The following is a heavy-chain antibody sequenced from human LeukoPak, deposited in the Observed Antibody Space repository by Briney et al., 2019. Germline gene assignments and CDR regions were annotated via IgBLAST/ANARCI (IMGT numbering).Heavy chain of an antibody. CDR3: ARDQGYDSALDY. CDR2: IFYSGST. D-gene: IGHD3-22*01. J-gene: IGHJ4*02. Sequence: SETLSLTCTVSGGSIRSYYWSWIRLPPGKGLEWIGHIFYSGSTNYNPALKSRVTISVDTSKNQFSLKLSSVTAADTAVYYCARDQGYDSALDYWGQGTLVTVSS. V-gene: IGHV4-59*12. CDR1: GGSIRSYY.